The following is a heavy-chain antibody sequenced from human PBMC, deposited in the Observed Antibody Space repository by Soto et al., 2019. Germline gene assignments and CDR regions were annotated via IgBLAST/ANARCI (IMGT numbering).Heavy chain of an antibody. CDR1: GYDFSSYG. Sequence: QVQLVQSEAEVKKPGASVKVSCKASGYDFSSYGISWVRQAPGQGLEWMGWISASNGNRDYAQQFQGRVTMTSDTSRTTADMELRSLRSDDTAVYYCVRDPQRNDYWGQGTLVNVSS. CDR3: VRDPQRNDY. D-gene: IGHD2-2*01. J-gene: IGHJ4*02. V-gene: IGHV1-18*04. CDR2: ISASNGNR.